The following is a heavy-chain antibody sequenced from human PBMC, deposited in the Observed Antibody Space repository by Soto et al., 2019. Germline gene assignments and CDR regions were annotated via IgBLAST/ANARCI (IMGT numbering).Heavy chain of an antibody. CDR1: GFTFGSYW. V-gene: IGHV3-74*01. J-gene: IGHJ6*02. CDR3: ARGRPYGMDV. CDR2: IDSDGSST. Sequence: EVQLVESGGGLVQPGGSLRVSCAASGFTFGSYWMNWVRQAPGKGLVWVSRIDSDGSSTTYADSVKGRFTTSRDNAKNTLYLHMSSLRVEDTAVYYCARGRPYGMDVWGQGTKVTVYS.